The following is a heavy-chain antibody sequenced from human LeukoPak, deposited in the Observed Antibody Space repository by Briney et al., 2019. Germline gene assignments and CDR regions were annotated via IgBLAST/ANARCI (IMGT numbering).Heavy chain of an antibody. V-gene: IGHV3-30*04. CDR3: ARALYGDYENCFDY. CDR2: ISYDGSNK. Sequence: GGSLRLSCAASGFTFSSYAMHWVRQAPGKGLEWVAVISYDGSNKYYEDSVKGRFTIPRDHSKHTLYLQMNSLRAEDTAVYYCARALYGDYENCFDYWGRGSLVAVSS. D-gene: IGHD4-17*01. J-gene: IGHJ4*02. CDR1: GFTFSSYA.